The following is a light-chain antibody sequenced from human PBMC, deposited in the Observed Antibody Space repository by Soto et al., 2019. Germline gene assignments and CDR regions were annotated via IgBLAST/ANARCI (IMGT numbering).Light chain of an antibody. Sequence: DIVMTQSPLSLPVTPGEPASISCRSSQSLLHSDGYNYLDWYLQKPGQSPQLLIYLGSNRASGVPDRFSGSGSGTDFTLKISRVEAEDVGVYYCMQALPTWTFGQGTKVEI. CDR1: QSLLHSDGYNY. CDR2: LGS. J-gene: IGKJ1*01. CDR3: MQALPTWT. V-gene: IGKV2-28*01.